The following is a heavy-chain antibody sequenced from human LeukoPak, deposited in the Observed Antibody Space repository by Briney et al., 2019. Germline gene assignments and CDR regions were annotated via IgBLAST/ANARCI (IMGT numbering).Heavy chain of an antibody. Sequence: PSETLSLTCSVSGGSISSYYWSWIRQPPGKGLEWIGYIYYSGSTNFKSPLKSRVTMSGDTSKNQFSLKLNSVTAADTAVYYCARVLPRDFWSGYYRFDPWGQGTQVTVSS. CDR1: GGSISSYY. CDR3: ARVLPRDFWSGYYRFDP. D-gene: IGHD3-3*01. CDR2: IYYSGST. V-gene: IGHV4-59*08. J-gene: IGHJ5*02.